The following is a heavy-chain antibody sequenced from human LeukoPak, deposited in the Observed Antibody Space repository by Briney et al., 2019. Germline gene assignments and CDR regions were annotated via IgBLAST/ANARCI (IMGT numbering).Heavy chain of an antibody. V-gene: IGHV3-66*02. J-gene: IGHJ4*02. CDR1: ELTAGENL. Sequence: GGSLNFPCPAPELTAGENLLSGVGRAPGGGPEWVSAIYSGGDTKYADSVKGRFTISRDNSKNTVYLQMNSLRAEDTGVYYCARDPPGGGYWGQGTLVTVSS. CDR3: ARDPPGGGY. D-gene: IGHD1-26*01. CDR2: IYSGGDT.